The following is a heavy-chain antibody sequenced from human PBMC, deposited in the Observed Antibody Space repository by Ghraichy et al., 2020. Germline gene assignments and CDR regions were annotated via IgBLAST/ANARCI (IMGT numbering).Heavy chain of an antibody. CDR2: INSDGSST. J-gene: IGHJ5*02. CDR3: ARDVTSPIAENWFDP. D-gene: IGHD2-2*01. V-gene: IGHV3-74*01. CDR1: GITFSSYW. Sequence: LSLTCAASGITFSSYWMHWVRQAPGKGLVWVSRINSDGSSTNYADSVKGRFTISRDNAKNTLYLQMNSLRADDTAVYYCARDVTSPIAENWFDPWGQGTLVTVSS.